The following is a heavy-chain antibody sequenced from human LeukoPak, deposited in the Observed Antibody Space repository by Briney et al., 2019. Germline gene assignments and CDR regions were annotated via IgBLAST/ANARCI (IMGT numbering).Heavy chain of an antibody. CDR3: ARDWGPYGSGKIVWFDP. Sequence: SVKVSCKASGYTFTSYAISWVRQAPGQGLEWMGRIIPILGIANYAQKFQGRVTITADKSTSTAYMELSSLRSEDTAVYYCARDWGPYGSGKIVWFDPWGQGTLVTVSS. V-gene: IGHV1-69*04. CDR1: GYTFTSYA. CDR2: IIPILGIA. D-gene: IGHD3-10*01. J-gene: IGHJ5*02.